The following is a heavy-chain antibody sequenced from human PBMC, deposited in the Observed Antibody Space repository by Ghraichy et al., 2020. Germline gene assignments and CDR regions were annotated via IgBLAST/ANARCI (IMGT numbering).Heavy chain of an antibody. Sequence: GGSLRLSCAASGFTFSSYSMNWVRQAPGKGLEWVSYISSSSSTIYYADSVKGRFTISRDNAKNSLYLQMNSLRDEDTAVYYCASYGDSHYYYYGMDVWGQGTTVTVSS. V-gene: IGHV3-48*02. CDR2: ISSSSSTI. D-gene: IGHD4-17*01. CDR1: GFTFSSYS. CDR3: ASYGDSHYYYYGMDV. J-gene: IGHJ6*02.